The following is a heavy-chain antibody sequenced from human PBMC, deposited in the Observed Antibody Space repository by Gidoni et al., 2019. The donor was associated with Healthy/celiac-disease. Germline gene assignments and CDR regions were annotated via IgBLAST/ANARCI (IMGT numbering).Heavy chain of an antibody. CDR2: IYYSGST. V-gene: IGHV4-59*08. J-gene: IGHJ4*02. D-gene: IGHD4-17*01. Sequence: QVQLQESGPGLVKPSETLSLTCPVSGGSISSYYWSWIRQLPGKGLEWIGYIYYSGSTNYNPSLKSRVTISVDTSKNQFSLKLSSVTAADTAVYCCARHLYGENADGVDYWGQGTLVTVSS. CDR1: GGSISSYY. CDR3: ARHLYGENADGVDY.